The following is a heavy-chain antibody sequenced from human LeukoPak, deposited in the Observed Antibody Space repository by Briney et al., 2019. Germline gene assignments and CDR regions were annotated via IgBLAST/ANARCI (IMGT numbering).Heavy chain of an antibody. V-gene: IGHV4-59*01. CDR1: GGSTNSYY. Sequence: SETLSPTCTVSGGSTNSYYWSWIRQSPGKGLEWIGYVAYSGSTNYNPSHKSRVTISLDASKNQFSLKLSSVTAADTAVYYCARTVSGYYLNAWGPETLVTVS. J-gene: IGHJ5*02. CDR3: ARTVSGYYLNA. D-gene: IGHD5-12*01. CDR2: VAYSGST.